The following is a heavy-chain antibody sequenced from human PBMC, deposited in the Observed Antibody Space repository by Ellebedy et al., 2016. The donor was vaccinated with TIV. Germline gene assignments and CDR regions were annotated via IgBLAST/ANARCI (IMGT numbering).Heavy chain of an antibody. CDR2: ISGGGDRA. J-gene: IGHJ5*02. CDR1: GFTFSSYA. Sequence: GESLKISCAASGFTFSSYAMTWVRQAPGKGLEWVSGISGGGDRAYYADSVKGRFTISRDNSKDTLYLQMNSLRAEDTAVYYCARDGVGAANWFDPWGQGTLVTVSS. V-gene: IGHV3-23*01. CDR3: ARDGVGAANWFDP. D-gene: IGHD1-26*01.